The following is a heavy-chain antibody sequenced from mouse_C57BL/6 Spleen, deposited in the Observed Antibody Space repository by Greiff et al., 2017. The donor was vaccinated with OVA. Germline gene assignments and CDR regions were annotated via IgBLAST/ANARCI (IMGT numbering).Heavy chain of an antibody. Sequence: QVQLKQSGAELARPGASVKLSCKASGYTFTSYGISWVKQRTGQGLEWIGEIYPRSGNTYYNEKFKGKATLTADKSSSTAYMELRSLTSEDSAVYFCARSYGYDVQSLAYWGQGTLVTVSA. CDR3: ARSYGYDVQSLAY. D-gene: IGHD2-2*01. J-gene: IGHJ3*01. V-gene: IGHV1-81*01. CDR1: GYTFTSYG. CDR2: IYPRSGNT.